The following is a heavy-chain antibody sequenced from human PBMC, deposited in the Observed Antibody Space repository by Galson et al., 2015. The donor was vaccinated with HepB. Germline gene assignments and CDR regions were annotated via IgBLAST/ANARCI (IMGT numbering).Heavy chain of an antibody. CDR3: ARPPSGDDYGDYVHALDI. Sequence: QSGAEVKKPGESLKISCKGSGYSFTSYWIGWVRQMPGKGLEWMGIIYPGDSDTRYSPSFQGQVTISADKSISTAYLQWSSLKASDTAMYYCARPPSGDDYGDYVHALDIWGQGTMVTVSS. D-gene: IGHD4-17*01. V-gene: IGHV5-51*01. CDR1: GYSFTSYW. J-gene: IGHJ3*02. CDR2: IYPGDSDT.